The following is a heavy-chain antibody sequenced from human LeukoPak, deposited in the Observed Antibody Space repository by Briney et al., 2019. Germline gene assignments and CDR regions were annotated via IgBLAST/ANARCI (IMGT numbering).Heavy chain of an antibody. CDR1: GYSFTSYW. V-gene: IGHV5-51*01. J-gene: IGHJ4*02. CDR3: ARQGILTGYQFDY. CDR2: IYPGDSDT. Sequence: GESLKISCKGSGYSFTSYWIGWVRQMPGKGLEWMGIIYPGDSDTRYSPSFQGQVTISADKSISTAYLQWSSQKASDTAMYYCARQGILTGYQFDYWGQGTLVTVSS. D-gene: IGHD3-9*01.